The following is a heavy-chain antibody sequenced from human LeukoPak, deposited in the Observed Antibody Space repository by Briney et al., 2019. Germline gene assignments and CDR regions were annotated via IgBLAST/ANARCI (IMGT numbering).Heavy chain of an antibody. J-gene: IGHJ4*02. D-gene: IGHD2-15*01. CDR2: ISGSGGST. CDR1: GFTFSSYA. CDR3: RAVVVAAAVVYYFDY. V-gene: IGHV3-23*01. Sequence: PGGSLRLSCAASGFTFSSYAMNWVRQAPGRGLEWVSAISGSGGSTYYADSVKGRFTISRDNSKNTLYLQMNSLRAEDTAVYYCRAVVVAAAVVYYFDYWGQGTLVTVSS.